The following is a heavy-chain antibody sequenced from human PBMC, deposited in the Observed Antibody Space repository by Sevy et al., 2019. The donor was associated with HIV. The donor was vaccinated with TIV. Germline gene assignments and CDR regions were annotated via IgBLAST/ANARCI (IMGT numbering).Heavy chain of an antibody. CDR3: AKWDADRRWFFDY. J-gene: IGHJ4*02. Sequence: GGSLRLSCVASGFTFSSYNMNWVRQAPGKGLEWVSSISSSSYVYHADSVKGRFTISRDNAKNSLYLQMNSLRAEDTAVYYLAKWDADRRWFFDYWGQGTLVTVSS. D-gene: IGHD1-26*01. V-gene: IGHV3-21*06. CDR1: GFTFSSYN. CDR2: ISSSSYV.